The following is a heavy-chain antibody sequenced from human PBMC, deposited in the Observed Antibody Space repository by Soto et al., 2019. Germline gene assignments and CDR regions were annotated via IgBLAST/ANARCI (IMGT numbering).Heavy chain of an antibody. CDR3: ATGGSSSSFAFDI. J-gene: IGHJ3*02. CDR2: FDPEDGET. CDR1: GYTLTELS. V-gene: IGHV1-24*01. D-gene: IGHD6-6*01. Sequence: ASVKVSCKVSGYTLTELSMHWVRQAPGKGLEWMGGFDPEDGETIYAQKFRGRVTMTEDTSTDTAYMELSSLRSEDTAVYYCATGGSSSSFAFDIWGQGTMVTVSS.